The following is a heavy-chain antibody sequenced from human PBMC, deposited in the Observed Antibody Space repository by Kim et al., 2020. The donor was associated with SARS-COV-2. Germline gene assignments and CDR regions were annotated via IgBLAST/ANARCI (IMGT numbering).Heavy chain of an antibody. V-gene: IGHV3-74*03. Sequence: GGSLRLSCEASGFSFGEYYMHWVRQVPGGGLEWVARVNPGGTRTKYTDSVKGRFTISRDNTKNTLYLYMSSLRADDTAVYYCASYNWNFENDFWGRGTLVPVSS. D-gene: IGHD1-7*01. CDR2: VNPGGTRT. J-gene: IGHJ4*02. CDR1: GFSFGEYY. CDR3: ASYNWNFENDF.